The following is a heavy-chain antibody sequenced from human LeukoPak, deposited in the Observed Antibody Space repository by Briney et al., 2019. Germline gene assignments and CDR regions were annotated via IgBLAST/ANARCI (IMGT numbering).Heavy chain of an antibody. V-gene: IGHV4-34*01. Sequence: SETLSLTCAVYGGSFSGYYWSWIRQPPGKGLEWIGEINHSGSTNYNPSLKSRVTISVDTSKNQFSLKLSSVTAADTAVYYCARETVVAVAGSRDAFDIWGQGTMVTVSS. D-gene: IGHD6-19*01. CDR3: ARETVVAVAGSRDAFDI. CDR2: INHSGST. J-gene: IGHJ3*02. CDR1: GGSFSGYY.